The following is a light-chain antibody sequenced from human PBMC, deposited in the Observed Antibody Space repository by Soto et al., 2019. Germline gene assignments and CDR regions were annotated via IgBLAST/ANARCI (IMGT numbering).Light chain of an antibody. V-gene: IGLV2-14*01. CDR3: SSYTSSSTLHV. Sequence: QSALTQPASVSGSPGQSITISCTGTSSDVGGYNYVSWYQQHPGKAPKLMIYDVSNRPSRVSNRFSGSKSGNTASLTISGLQAEDEADYYCSSYTSSSTLHVFGTGTKLTVL. CDR1: SSDVGGYNY. J-gene: IGLJ1*01. CDR2: DVS.